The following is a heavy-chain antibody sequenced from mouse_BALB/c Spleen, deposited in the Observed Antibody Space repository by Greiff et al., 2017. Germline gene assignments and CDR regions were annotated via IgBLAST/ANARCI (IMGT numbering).Heavy chain of an antibody. J-gene: IGHJ3*01. V-gene: IGHV5-12-2*01. Sequence: EVKVVESGGGLVQPGGSLKLSCAASGFTFSSYTMSWVRQTPEKRLEWVAYISNGGGSTYYPDTVKGRFTISRDNAKNTLYLQMSSLKSEDTAMYYCARQGDGYYAWFAYWGQGTLVTVSA. CDR1: GFTFSSYT. CDR3: ARQGDGYYAWFAY. CDR2: ISNGGGST. D-gene: IGHD2-3*01.